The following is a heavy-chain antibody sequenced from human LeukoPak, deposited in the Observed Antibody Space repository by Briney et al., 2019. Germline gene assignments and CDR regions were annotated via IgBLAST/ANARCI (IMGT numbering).Heavy chain of an antibody. D-gene: IGHD1-7*01. Sequence: PGGSLRLSCAASGFTFSSHAMHWVRQAPGKGLEWVAVISYDGSNKYYADSVKGRFTISRDNSKNTLYLQMNSLRAEDTAVYYCATERFGPNWNYPTLPLTWGQGTLVTVSS. J-gene: IGHJ4*02. CDR3: ATERFGPNWNYPTLPLT. CDR1: GFTFSSHA. V-gene: IGHV3-30-3*01. CDR2: ISYDGSNK.